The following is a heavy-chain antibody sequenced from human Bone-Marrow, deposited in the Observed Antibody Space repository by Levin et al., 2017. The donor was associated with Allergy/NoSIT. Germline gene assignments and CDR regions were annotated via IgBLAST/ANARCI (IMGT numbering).Heavy chain of an antibody. Sequence: GASVKVSCETSGYIFTKSSIHWVRQVPGQSLEWMGWVNPSNGNTKYSQKFQGRVIITSDTSATTASMEMSSLESEDTAVYYCARDGDVSSGYFDSWGQGVLVIVSS. J-gene: IGHJ4*02. CDR3: ARDGDVSSGYFDS. CDR2: VNPSNGNT. CDR1: GYIFTKSS. V-gene: IGHV1-3*01. D-gene: IGHD3-22*01.